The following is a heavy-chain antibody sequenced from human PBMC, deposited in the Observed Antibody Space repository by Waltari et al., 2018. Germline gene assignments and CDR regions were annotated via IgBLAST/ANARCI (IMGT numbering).Heavy chain of an antibody. V-gene: IGHV4-61*01. CDR1: GGSVSSGSYY. J-gene: IGHJ3*02. D-gene: IGHD3-22*01. CDR2: IYYSGST. CDR3: AREKALYDSSGYFRGDAFDI. Sequence: QVQLQESGPGLVKPSETLSLTCTVSGGSVSSGSYYWSWIRQPPGKGLEWIGYIYYSGSTNCNPSLKSRVTISVDTSKNQFSLKLSSVTAADTAVYYCAREKALYDSSGYFRGDAFDIWGQGTMVTVSS.